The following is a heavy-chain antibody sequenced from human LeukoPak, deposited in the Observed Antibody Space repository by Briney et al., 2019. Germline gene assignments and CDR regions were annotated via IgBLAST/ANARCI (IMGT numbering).Heavy chain of an antibody. CDR1: GFTFSSYS. CDR2: ISSSSSYI. D-gene: IGHD3-16*02. Sequence: GGSLRLSCAASGFTFSSYSMNWVRQAPGKGLEWVSSISSSSSYIYYADSVKGRFTISRDNAKNSLYLQMSSLRAEDTAVYYCARGLNRSWGSYRPYFDYWGQGTLVTVSS. V-gene: IGHV3-21*01. J-gene: IGHJ4*02. CDR3: ARGLNRSWGSYRPYFDY.